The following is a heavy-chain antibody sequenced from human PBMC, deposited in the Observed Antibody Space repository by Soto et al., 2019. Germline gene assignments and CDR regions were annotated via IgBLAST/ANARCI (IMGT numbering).Heavy chain of an antibody. CDR3: ARDRAQTIAVAGPAAFDI. CDR1: GFTFSNYG. J-gene: IGHJ3*02. CDR2: ISYDGTKK. D-gene: IGHD6-19*01. Sequence: GSLRLSCAASGFTFSNYGMHWVRQAPGKGLEWVAVISYDGTKKYYADSVKGRFTVSRDTSRNTLYLQMNSLRAEDTAVYYCARDRAQTIAVAGPAAFDIWGQGTMVTVSS. V-gene: IGHV3-30*03.